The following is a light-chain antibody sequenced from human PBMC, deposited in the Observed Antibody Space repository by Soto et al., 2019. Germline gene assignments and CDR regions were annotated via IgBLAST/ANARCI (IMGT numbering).Light chain of an antibody. CDR2: GAS. CDR1: HSVSSSY. CDR3: HQYDSSPLT. Sequence: EIVLTQSPGTLYFSPGERATLSCRASHSVSSSYLAWYQQKPGQAPRLLIYGASSRATGIPYRFSGSGSGTAFTLTISRLEPEDFAVYYCHQYDSSPLTVGGGTNVEIK. J-gene: IGKJ4*01. V-gene: IGKV3-20*01.